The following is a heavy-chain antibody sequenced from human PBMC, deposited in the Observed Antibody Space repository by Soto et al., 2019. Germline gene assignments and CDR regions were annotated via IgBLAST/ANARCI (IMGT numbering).Heavy chain of an antibody. CDR2: ISGSGGST. V-gene: IGHV3-23*01. J-gene: IGHJ4*02. D-gene: IGHD2-15*01. Sequence: GGSLRLSCAASGFTFSSYAMSWVRQAPGKGLEWVSAISGSGGSTYYADSVKGRFTISRDNSKNTLYLQMNSLRAEDTAVYYCAKDVHCSGGSCPRGIDYWGQGTLVTVSS. CDR1: GFTFSSYA. CDR3: AKDVHCSGGSCPRGIDY.